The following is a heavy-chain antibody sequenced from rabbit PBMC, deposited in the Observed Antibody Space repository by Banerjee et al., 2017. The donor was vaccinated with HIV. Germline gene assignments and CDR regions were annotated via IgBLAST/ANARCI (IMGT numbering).Heavy chain of an antibody. D-gene: IGHD4-2*01. CDR2: IHNGDDNT. CDR3: ARAGSDDFTVDAFNL. CDR1: GFDFNSAA. V-gene: IGHV1S47*01. J-gene: IGHJ4*01. Sequence: EESGGDLVKPEGSLTLTCKASGFDFNSAAMCWVRQAPGKGPEWIACIHNGDDNTYYATWVNGRFTISLDNAQNTMFLQMTSLTAADTATYFCARAGSDDFTVDAFNLWGQGTLVTVS.